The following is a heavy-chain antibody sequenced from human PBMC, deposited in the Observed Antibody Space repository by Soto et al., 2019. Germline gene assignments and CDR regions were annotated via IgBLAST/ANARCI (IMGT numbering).Heavy chain of an antibody. CDR3: IQSRCGGDCLQSYASYYYYGMDV. CDR2: IYWDDDK. D-gene: IGHD2-21*02. Sequence: SGPTQVNPTQTLTLTCTFSGFSLSTSGVGVGWIRQPPGKALEWLALIYWDDDKRYSPSLRSRLTITKDTSKNQVVLTMTNMDPVDTATYYCIQSRCGGDCLQSYASYYYYGMDVWGQGTTVTAP. CDR1: GFSLSTSGVG. J-gene: IGHJ6*02. V-gene: IGHV2-5*02.